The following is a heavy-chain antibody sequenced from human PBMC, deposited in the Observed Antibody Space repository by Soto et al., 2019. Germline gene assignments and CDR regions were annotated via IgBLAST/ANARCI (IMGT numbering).Heavy chain of an antibody. CDR3: AREAVAGSDY. CDR2: ISSSSSTI. V-gene: IGHV3-48*01. CDR1: GFTFSSYS. J-gene: IGHJ4*02. Sequence: EVQLVESGGGLVQPGGSLRLSCAASGFTFSSYSMNWVRQAPGKGLEWVSYISSSSSTIYYADSVKGRFTISRDNAKNSLYLQMNSLRAEDTAVYYCAREAVAGSDYWGQGTLVTVSS. D-gene: IGHD6-19*01.